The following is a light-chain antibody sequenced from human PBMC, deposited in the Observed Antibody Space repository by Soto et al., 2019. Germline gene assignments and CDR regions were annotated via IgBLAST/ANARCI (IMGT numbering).Light chain of an antibody. Sequence: DIQLTQSPSFLSASVGDRVTITCRASQDINTYLAWYQQKPGKAPKLLIFAAATLQNGVPSRFSGSGSGTEFTVTITSLQPEDFATYYCQQRKSYPITFGQGTRLEIK. CDR1: QDINTY. J-gene: IGKJ5*01. CDR3: QQRKSYPIT. V-gene: IGKV1-9*01. CDR2: AAA.